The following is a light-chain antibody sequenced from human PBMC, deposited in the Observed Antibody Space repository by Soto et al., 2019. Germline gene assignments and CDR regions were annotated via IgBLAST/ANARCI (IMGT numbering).Light chain of an antibody. Sequence: DIQLTQSPPSLSASVGDRVSLTCRASQTINNYVNWYQQEPGKAPKLLIYGASSLRSGVPSRFSGSGFGTDFILTITSLQPEDFVIYYCQPTYSTPYIFGGGTKLDI. CDR1: QTINNY. CDR2: GAS. V-gene: IGKV1-39*01. CDR3: QPTYSTPYI. J-gene: IGKJ2*01.